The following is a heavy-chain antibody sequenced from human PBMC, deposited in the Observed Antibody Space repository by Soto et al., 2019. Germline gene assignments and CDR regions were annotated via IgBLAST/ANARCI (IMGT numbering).Heavy chain of an antibody. CDR1: GFAFDDYA. Sequence: EVQLVESGGGLVQPGRSLRLSCAASGFAFDDYAMHWVRQAPGKGLEWVSGISWNSGSIGYADSVKGRFTISRDNAKNSLYLKMNSLRAEDTALYYCAKESSGWYGDFDYWGQGTLVTVSS. D-gene: IGHD6-19*01. V-gene: IGHV3-9*01. CDR3: AKESSGWYGDFDY. CDR2: ISWNSGSI. J-gene: IGHJ4*02.